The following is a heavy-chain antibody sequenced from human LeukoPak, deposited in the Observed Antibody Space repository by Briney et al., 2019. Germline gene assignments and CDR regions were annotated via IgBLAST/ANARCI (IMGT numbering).Heavy chain of an antibody. CDR2: FDPEDVET. V-gene: IGHV1-24*01. CDR3: ATDSGYCSGGSCYSEAFDY. CDR1: GYTLTELS. J-gene: IGHJ4*02. D-gene: IGHD2-15*01. Sequence: ASVKVSCKVSGYTLTELSMHWVRQAPGKGLEWMGGFDPEDVETIYAQKFQGRVTMTEDTSTDTAYMELSSLRSEDTAVYYCATDSGYCSGGSCYSEAFDYWGQGTLVTVSS.